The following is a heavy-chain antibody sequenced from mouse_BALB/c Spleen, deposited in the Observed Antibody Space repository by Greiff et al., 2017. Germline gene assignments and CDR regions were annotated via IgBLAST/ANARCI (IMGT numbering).Heavy chain of an antibody. CDR1: GYSFTSYW. D-gene: IGHD1-1*01. V-gene: IGHV1-5*01. CDR3: TRSSGHYGGFAY. Sequence: VQLQQSGTVLARPGASVKMSCKASGYSFTSYWMHWVKQRPGQGLEWIGAIYPGNSDTSYNQKFKGKAKLTAVTSASTAYMELSSLTNEDSAVYYCTRSSGHYGGFAYWGQGTLVTVSA. CDR2: IYPGNSDT. J-gene: IGHJ3*01.